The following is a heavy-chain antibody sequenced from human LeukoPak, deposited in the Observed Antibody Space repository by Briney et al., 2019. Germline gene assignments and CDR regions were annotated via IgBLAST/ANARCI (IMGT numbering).Heavy chain of an antibody. CDR1: GFSFSSYS. CDR2: ISSSSSYI. J-gene: IGHJ4*02. V-gene: IGHV3-21*01. CDR3: ARFIAVAGVDY. D-gene: IGHD6-19*01. Sequence: GGSLRLSCAASGFSFSSYSMNWVRQAPGKGLEWVSSISSSSSYIYYADSVKGRFTISRDNAKNSLYLQMNSLRAEDTAVYYCARFIAVAGVDYWGQGTLVTVSS.